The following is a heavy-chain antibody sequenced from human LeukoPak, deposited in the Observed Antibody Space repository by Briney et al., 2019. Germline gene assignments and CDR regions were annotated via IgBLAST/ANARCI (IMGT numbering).Heavy chain of an antibody. CDR3: AKDLLIEYDSSGFDY. CDR1: GFTFDGYA. D-gene: IGHD3-22*01. V-gene: IGHV3-9*01. J-gene: IGHJ4*02. CDR2: ISWNSGSI. Sequence: GGSLRLSCAASGFTFDGYAMHWVRQAPGKGLEWVSGISWNSGSIGYADSVKGRFTISRDNAKNSLYLQMNSLRAEDTALYYCAKDLLIEYDSSGFDYWGQGTLVTVSS.